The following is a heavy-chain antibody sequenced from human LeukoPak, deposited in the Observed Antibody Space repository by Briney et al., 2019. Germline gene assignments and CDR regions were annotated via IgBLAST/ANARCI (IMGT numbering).Heavy chain of an antibody. CDR1: GGSISSGDYY. CDR3: AREVSGVVVPAANYYYYMDV. CDR2: IYYSGST. Sequence: SETLSLTCTVSGGSISSGDYYWSWIRQPPGKGLEWIGYIYYSGSTYYNPSHKSRVTISVDTSKNQFSLKLSSVTAADTAVYYCAREVSGVVVPAANYYYYMDVWGKGTTVTVSS. J-gene: IGHJ6*03. V-gene: IGHV4-30-4*08. D-gene: IGHD2-2*01.